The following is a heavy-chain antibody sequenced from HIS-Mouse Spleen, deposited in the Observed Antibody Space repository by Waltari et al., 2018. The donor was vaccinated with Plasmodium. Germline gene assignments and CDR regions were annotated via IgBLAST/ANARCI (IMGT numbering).Heavy chain of an antibody. J-gene: IGHJ2*01. Sequence: QVQLQQWGAGLLKPSETLSLTCAVYGGSFSGYYWSRIRQPPGKGLEVIGEINHRLSTNYNPSLKIRGTISVDTSKNQFSLKLSSVTAAYTAVYYCARVTSSGVYWYFDLWGRGTLVTVSS. CDR2: INHRLST. CDR1: GGSFSGYY. V-gene: IGHV4-34*01. D-gene: IGHD3-3*01. CDR3: ARVTSSGVYWYFDL.